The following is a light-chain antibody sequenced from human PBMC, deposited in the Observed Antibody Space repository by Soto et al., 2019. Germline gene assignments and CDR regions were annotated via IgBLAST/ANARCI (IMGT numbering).Light chain of an antibody. CDR2: EVD. J-gene: IGLJ1*01. CDR3: SSFVDGSSYV. Sequence: QSVLNQPPSASGSPGQSVTISCTGTSSDVGFFNYVSWYQHHPGKVPRFLIYEVDKRPSGVPDRFSGSKSGNTAYLTISGLQVEDEADYFCSSFVDGSSYVFGTGTKVTVL. CDR1: SSDVGFFNY. V-gene: IGLV2-8*01.